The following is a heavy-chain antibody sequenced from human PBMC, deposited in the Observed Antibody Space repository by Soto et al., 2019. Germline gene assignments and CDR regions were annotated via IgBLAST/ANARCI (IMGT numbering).Heavy chain of an antibody. CDR1: GYTFASYG. Sequence: EASVKVSCKASGYTFASYGISWVRQAPGQGLEWMGWISAYNGNTNYAQKLQGRVTMTTDTSTSTAYMELRSLRSDDTAVYYCARANLGYCSGGSCYFNWFDPWGQGTLVTVSS. CDR3: ARANLGYCSGGSCYFNWFDP. D-gene: IGHD2-15*01. V-gene: IGHV1-18*04. CDR2: ISAYNGNT. J-gene: IGHJ5*02.